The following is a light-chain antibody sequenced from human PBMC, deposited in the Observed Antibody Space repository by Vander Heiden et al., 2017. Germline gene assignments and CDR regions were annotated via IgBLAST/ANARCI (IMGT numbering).Light chain of an antibody. Sequence: QPALPQPPSVSRSPGQSITIPCTGTISDVGGYNYVSWYQQHPGKAPNLMIYDVSNRPSGVSNRFSGSKSGNTASLTISGLQAEDEADYYCSSYTSSSTRVFGTGTKVTVL. CDR3: SSYTSSSTRV. CDR1: ISDVGGYNY. CDR2: DVS. J-gene: IGLJ1*01. V-gene: IGLV2-14*03.